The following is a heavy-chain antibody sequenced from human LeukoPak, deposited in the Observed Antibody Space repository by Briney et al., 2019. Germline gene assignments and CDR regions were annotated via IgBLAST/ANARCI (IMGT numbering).Heavy chain of an antibody. J-gene: IGHJ6*03. CDR1: GFTFNDYA. D-gene: IGHD1-14*01. CDR3: AKSSRTLNYYMDV. Sequence: GGSLRLSCAASGFTFNDYAMHWVRQAPGKGLDWVSLISWDGGSTYYADSVKGRFTISRDNSKNSLYLQMNSLRAEDTALYYCAKSSRTLNYYMDVWGKGTTVTVSS. CDR2: ISWDGGST. V-gene: IGHV3-43D*03.